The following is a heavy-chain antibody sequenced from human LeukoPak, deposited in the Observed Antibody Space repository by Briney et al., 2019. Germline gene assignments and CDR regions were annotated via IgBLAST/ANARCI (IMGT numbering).Heavy chain of an antibody. J-gene: IGHJ3*02. CDR2: INPSGGST. D-gene: IGHD3-22*01. V-gene: IGHV1-46*01. CDR1: GYTFTSYY. CDR3: ARGAFNYYDNSGYSNDAFDI. Sequence: ASVKVSCKASGYTFTSYYMHWVRQAPGQGLEWMGIINPSGGSTSYAQKFQGRVTMTRDTSTSTLYMELSSLRPEDTAVYYCARGAFNYYDNSGYSNDAFDIWGQGTMVTASS.